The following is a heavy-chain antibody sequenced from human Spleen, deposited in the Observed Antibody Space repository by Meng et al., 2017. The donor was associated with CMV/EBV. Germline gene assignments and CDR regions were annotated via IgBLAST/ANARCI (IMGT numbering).Heavy chain of an antibody. CDR2: ISYDGRNK. CDR1: GFTFSNYA. J-gene: IGHJ5*02. V-gene: IGHV3-30*04. D-gene: IGHD6-13*01. CDR3: AKGWRSSWDWFDP. Sequence: GGSLRLSCAASGFTFSNYAMHWVRQAPGKGLKWVAVISYDGRNKYYADSVKGRFTISRDNSNNTLYLQMNSLRAEETAVFYCAKGWRSSWDWFDPWGQGTLVTVSS.